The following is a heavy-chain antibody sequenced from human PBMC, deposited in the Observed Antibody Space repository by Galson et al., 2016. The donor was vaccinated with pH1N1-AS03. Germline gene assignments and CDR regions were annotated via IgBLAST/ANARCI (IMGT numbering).Heavy chain of an antibody. CDR3: ARLSGMVPTEYYFAS. V-gene: IGHV3-74*01. CDR1: GFTFSSYW. D-gene: IGHD3-3*01. J-gene: IGHJ4*02. Sequence: SLRLSCAASGFTFSSYWMHWVRHLPGKGLVWVSGIDSDGSNTYYADSVKGRFTFSKDNSKSTLFLQMNSLRAEDTAIYYCARLSGMVPTEYYFASWGQGTLVAVSS. CDR2: IDSDGSNT.